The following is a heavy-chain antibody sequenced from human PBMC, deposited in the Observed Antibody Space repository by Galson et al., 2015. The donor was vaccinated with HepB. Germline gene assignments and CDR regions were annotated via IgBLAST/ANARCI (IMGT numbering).Heavy chain of an antibody. J-gene: IGHJ4*02. CDR3: ARVRGFGLAIKGCLDY. Sequence: CLRLSCAASGFTFSYFWMGWVRQAPGKGLEWVGKIKKEGSEEYYVDSVKGRVAISRDNAKNSLYLQMNSLRVEDTAVYFCARVRGFGLAIKGCLDYWGQGALVTVSS. D-gene: IGHD3-16*01. CDR2: IKKEGSEE. V-gene: IGHV3-7*04. CDR1: GFTFSYFW.